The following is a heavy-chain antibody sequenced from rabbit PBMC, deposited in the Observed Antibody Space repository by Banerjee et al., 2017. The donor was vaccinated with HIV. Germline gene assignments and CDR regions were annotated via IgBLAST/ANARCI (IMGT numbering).Heavy chain of an antibody. Sequence: QSLEESGGDLVKPGASLTLTCTASGFSFSSGYDMCWVRQAPGKGLEWIACIYAGTNDNTYYASWAKGRFTISETSSTTVTLQMTSLTAADTATYFCAKYTYGYSYFDLWGPGTLVTVS. V-gene: IGHV1S40*01. CDR2: IYAGTNDNT. CDR3: AKYTYGYSYFDL. CDR1: GFSFSSGYD. J-gene: IGHJ4*01. D-gene: IGHD6-1*01.